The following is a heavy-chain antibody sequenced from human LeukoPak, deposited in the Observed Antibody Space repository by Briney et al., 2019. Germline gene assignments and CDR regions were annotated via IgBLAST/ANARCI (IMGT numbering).Heavy chain of an antibody. CDR2: ISYDGSNK. CDR1: GFTFSSYA. J-gene: IGHJ4*02. D-gene: IGHD2-2*02. V-gene: IGHV3-30*01. Sequence: PGGSLRLSCAASGFTFSSYAMHWVRQAPGKGLEGVAVISYDGSNKYYADSVKGRFTISRDNSKNTLYLQMNSLRAEDTAVYYCARDRDRSRYNIKYYFDYWGQGTLVTVSS. CDR3: ARDRDRSRYNIKYYFDY.